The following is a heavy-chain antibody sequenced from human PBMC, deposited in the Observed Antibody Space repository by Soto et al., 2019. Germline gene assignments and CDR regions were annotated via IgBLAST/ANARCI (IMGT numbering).Heavy chain of an antibody. J-gene: IGHJ4*02. CDR3: ASGEGTMVRGVITAYFDY. D-gene: IGHD3-10*01. CDR1: GFTFSSYG. Sequence: QVQLVESGGGVVQPGRSLRLSCAASGFTFSSYGMHWVRQAPGKGLEWVAVIWYDGSNKYYADSVKGRFTISRDNSKNTLYLQMNSLRAEDTAVYYCASGEGTMVRGVITAYFDYWGLGTLVTVSS. V-gene: IGHV3-33*01. CDR2: IWYDGSNK.